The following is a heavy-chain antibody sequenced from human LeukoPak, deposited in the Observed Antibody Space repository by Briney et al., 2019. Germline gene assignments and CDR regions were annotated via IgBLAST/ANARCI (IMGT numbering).Heavy chain of an antibody. V-gene: IGHV3-53*01. CDR2: IYSGGST. CDR1: GFTVSSNY. D-gene: IGHD3-22*01. CDR3: ARGRYDSSAQLNGFDY. Sequence: GGSLRLSCAASGFTVSSNYMSWVRQAPGKGLEWVSVIYSGGSTYYADSVKGRFTISRDNSKSTLYLQMNSLRAEDTAVYYCARGRYDSSAQLNGFDYWGQGTLVTVSS. J-gene: IGHJ4*02.